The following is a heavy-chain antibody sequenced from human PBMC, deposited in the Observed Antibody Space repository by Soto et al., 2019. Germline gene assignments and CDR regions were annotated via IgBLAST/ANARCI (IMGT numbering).Heavy chain of an antibody. CDR2: IWYDGSNK. V-gene: IGHV3-33*01. CDR3: ARAGYSSSWSPEPYGMDV. Sequence: PGGSLRLSCAASGFTFSSYGMHWVRQAPGKGLEWVAVIWYDGSNKYYADSVKGRFTTSRDNSKNTLYLQMNSLRAEDTAVYYCARAGYSSSWSPEPYGMDVWGQGTTVTVSS. J-gene: IGHJ6*02. D-gene: IGHD6-13*01. CDR1: GFTFSSYG.